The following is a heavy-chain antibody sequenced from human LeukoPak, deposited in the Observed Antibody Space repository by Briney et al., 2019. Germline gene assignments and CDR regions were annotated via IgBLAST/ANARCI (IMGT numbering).Heavy chain of an antibody. CDR1: GFTFSSYA. J-gene: IGHJ4*02. D-gene: IGHD3-9*01. CDR2: ISGSGGST. V-gene: IGHV3-23*01. Sequence: PGGSLRLSCAASGFTFSSYAMSWVRQAPGKGLEWVSAISGSGGSTYYADSVKGRFTISRDNSKNTLYLQMNSLRAEDTAVYYCAARYFDWPYYFDYWGQGTLVTVSS. CDR3: AARYFDWPYYFDY.